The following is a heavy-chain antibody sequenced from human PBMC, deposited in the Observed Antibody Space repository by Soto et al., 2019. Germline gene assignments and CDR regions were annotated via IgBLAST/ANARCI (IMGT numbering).Heavy chain of an antibody. J-gene: IGHJ6*02. CDR2: ISGSGGST. Sequence: GGSLRLSCAASGFTFSSYAMSWVRQAPGKGLEWVSAISGSGGSTYYADSVKGRFTISRDNSKNTLYLQMNSLRAEDTAVYYCAKAGPYYDFWSGYPDNAPYYYYGMDVWGQGTTVTVPS. D-gene: IGHD3-3*01. V-gene: IGHV3-23*01. CDR3: AKAGPYYDFWSGYPDNAPYYYYGMDV. CDR1: GFTFSSYA.